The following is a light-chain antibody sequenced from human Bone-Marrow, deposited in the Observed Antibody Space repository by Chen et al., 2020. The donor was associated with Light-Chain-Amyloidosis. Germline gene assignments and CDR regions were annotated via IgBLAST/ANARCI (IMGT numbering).Light chain of an antibody. CDR3: QVWDSGSHHYV. CDR1: NIGSKS. J-gene: IGLJ1*01. Sequence: SYVLTQPPSVSVAPGRTATTTCVGNNIGSKSVHWYQKKPGQAPVLVVYDDSDRRSGIPERFSGSNSGNTATLTISRVEAGDEADYYCQVWDSGSHHYVFGTGTKVTVL. V-gene: IGLV3-21*02. CDR2: DDS.